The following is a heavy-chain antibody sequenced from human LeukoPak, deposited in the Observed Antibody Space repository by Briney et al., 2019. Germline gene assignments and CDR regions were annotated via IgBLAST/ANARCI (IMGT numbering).Heavy chain of an antibody. CDR1: GGSIGRSDYY. D-gene: IGHD3-22*01. V-gene: IGHV4-30-4*01. CDR3: ARHSGYYDSSGYYEGAEYFQH. CDR2: IYYSGST. Sequence: SETLSLTCTVSGGSIGRSDYYRSWIRQPPGKGLEWIGCIYYSGSTYYNPSLKSRVTISVDTSKNQFSLKLSSVTAADTAVYYCARHSGYYDSSGYYEGAEYFQHWGQGTLVTVSS. J-gene: IGHJ1*01.